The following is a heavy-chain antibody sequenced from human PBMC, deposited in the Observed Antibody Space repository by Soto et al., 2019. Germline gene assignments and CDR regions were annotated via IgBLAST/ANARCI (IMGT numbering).Heavy chain of an antibody. J-gene: IGHJ6*02. V-gene: IGHV1-69*01. D-gene: IGHD6-13*01. CDR2: IIPIFGTA. CDR3: ARGIAAAGTSSYYYYSMDV. CDR1: GGTFSSYA. Sequence: QVQLVKSGAEVKKHGSSVKVSCTASGGTFSSYAISWVRQAPGQGLEWMGGIIPIFGTANYAQKFQGRVTITAEESTSTDYMELSSLRSEDTAVYYCARGIAAAGTSSYYYYSMDVWCQGTTVTVSS.